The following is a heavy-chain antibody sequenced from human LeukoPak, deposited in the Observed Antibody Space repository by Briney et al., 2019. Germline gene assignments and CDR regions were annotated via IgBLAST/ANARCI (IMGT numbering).Heavy chain of an antibody. CDR3: ARDRSHYFPSTWVHFDY. Sequence: GGSLRLSCAASGFTFSSYSMNWVRQAPGKGLEWVSSISSGSGYTYYADSVKGRLTISRDNAKNSLYLQMNSLRAEDTAVYYCARDRSHYFPSTWVHFDYWGQGTLVTVSS. J-gene: IGHJ4*02. CDR2: ISSGSGYT. V-gene: IGHV3-21*01. D-gene: IGHD6-13*01. CDR1: GFTFSSYS.